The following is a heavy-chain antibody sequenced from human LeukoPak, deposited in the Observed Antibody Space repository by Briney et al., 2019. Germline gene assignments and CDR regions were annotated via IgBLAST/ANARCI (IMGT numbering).Heavy chain of an antibody. J-gene: IGHJ4*02. D-gene: IGHD6-19*01. V-gene: IGHV4-39*01. CDR3: ARQRVAGLEADY. CDR2: INHSGST. CDR1: GGSISSSSYY. Sequence: SETLSLTCTVSGGSISSSSYYWSWIRQPPGKGLEWIGEINHSGSTNYNPSLKSRVTISVDTSKNQFSLKLSSVTAADTAVYYCARQRVAGLEADYWGQGTLVTVSS.